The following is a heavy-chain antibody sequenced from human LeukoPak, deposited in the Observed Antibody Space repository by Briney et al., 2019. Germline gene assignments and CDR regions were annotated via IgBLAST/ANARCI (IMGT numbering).Heavy chain of an antibody. V-gene: IGHV3-7*01. Sequence: PGGSLRLSCAASGFTFSSYWMSWVRQAPGQGLEWVANIKQDGSEKYYVDSVKGRFTISRDNAKNSLYLQMNSLRAEDTAVYYCARGDFWSGYANDYWGQGTLVTVSS. CDR1: GFTFSSYW. CDR2: IKQDGSEK. D-gene: IGHD3-3*01. J-gene: IGHJ4*02. CDR3: ARGDFWSGYANDY.